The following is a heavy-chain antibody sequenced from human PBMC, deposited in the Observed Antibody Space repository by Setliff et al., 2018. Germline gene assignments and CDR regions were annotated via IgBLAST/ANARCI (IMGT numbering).Heavy chain of an antibody. J-gene: IGHJ3*02. Sequence: GASVKVSCKASGYTFTSYGISWVRQAPGQGLEWMGWISAYNGNTNYAQKLQGRVTMTTDTSTSTAYMELRSLRSEDTAVYYCAISTIFGVVSPTPDAFDIWGQGTMVTVSS. CDR1: GYTFTSYG. V-gene: IGHV1-18*01. CDR2: ISAYNGNT. D-gene: IGHD3-3*01. CDR3: AISTIFGVVSPTPDAFDI.